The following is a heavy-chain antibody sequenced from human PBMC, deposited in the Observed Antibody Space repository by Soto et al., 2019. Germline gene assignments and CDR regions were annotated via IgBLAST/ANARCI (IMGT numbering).Heavy chain of an antibody. CDR1: GFTLGNYW. Sequence: EVQLVESGGGLVQSRGSLRLSCAASGFTLGNYWMHWVRQAPGKWLVWVSRINDYGTTINYAESVEGRFIISRDDAKSEVYLQMNNLRAEDSAVYYCARGGLEPFDYWGQGALVTVSA. CDR3: ARGGLEPFDY. D-gene: IGHD1-1*01. CDR2: INDYGTTI. J-gene: IGHJ4*02. V-gene: IGHV3-74*01.